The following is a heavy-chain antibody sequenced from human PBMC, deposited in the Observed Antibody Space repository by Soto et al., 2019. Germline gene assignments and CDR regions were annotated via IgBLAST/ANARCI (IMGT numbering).Heavy chain of an antibody. CDR2: IHDSGIT. D-gene: IGHD3-16*01. Sequence: QVQLQESGPGLVKPSETLSLSCTVSGGSVSSGNYYWTWIRQPPGKGLEWLAYIHDSGITNYKPSLKSRVTLSVGTSKNHFSLTLSSVTAADTAVYYCARDRGSAIDFWGQGALVTVSS. J-gene: IGHJ4*02. V-gene: IGHV4-61*03. CDR3: ARDRGSAIDF. CDR1: GGSVSSGNYY.